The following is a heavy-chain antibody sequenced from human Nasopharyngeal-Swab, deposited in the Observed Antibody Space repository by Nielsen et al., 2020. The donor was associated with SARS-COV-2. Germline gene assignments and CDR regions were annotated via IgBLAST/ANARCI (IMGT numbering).Heavy chain of an antibody. J-gene: IGHJ2*01. CDR3: AKDRGCSGGSCYVHWYFDL. Sequence: GESLKISCAASGFTFGRFWMTWVRQAPGKGLEWVANIKEDGSETNYVESVKGQFTISRDNSKNTLYLQMNSLRAEDTAVYYCAKDRGCSGGSCYVHWYFDLWGRGTLVTVSS. V-gene: IGHV3-7*03. D-gene: IGHD2-15*01. CDR1: GFTFGRFW. CDR2: IKEDGSET.